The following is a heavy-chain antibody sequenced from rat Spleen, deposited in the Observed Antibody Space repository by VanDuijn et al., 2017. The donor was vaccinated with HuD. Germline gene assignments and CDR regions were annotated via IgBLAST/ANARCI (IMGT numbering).Heavy chain of an antibody. J-gene: IGHJ3*01. Sequence: EVQLVESGGGFVQPGRSLKLSCAASGFTFSNCGMAWVRQAPTKGLEWVATIRYDGSSTYYRDAVKGRCTISRDNEKSTLYLQMDSLRSEDTANYYCARLGNSVSGNWFGYWCQGTLVTVSS. CDR2: IRYDGSST. CDR3: ARLGNSVSGNWFGY. CDR1: GFTFSNCG. D-gene: IGHD4-3*01. V-gene: IGHV5-29*01.